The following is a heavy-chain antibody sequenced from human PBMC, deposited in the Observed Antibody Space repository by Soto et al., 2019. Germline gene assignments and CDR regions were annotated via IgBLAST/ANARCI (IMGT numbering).Heavy chain of an antibody. D-gene: IGHD6-13*01. J-gene: IGHJ6*02. Sequence: QVTLKESGPVLVKPTETLTLTCTVSGFSLKNARVGMTWIRQPPGKALEWLAVIFSNDEKSYSTSLKSRLTISKDTSKSQVVLTMSNLDPLDTGTYFSARTWQQLNYYAIDVWGQGTTVTGSS. CDR2: IFSNDEK. CDR3: ARTWQQLNYYAIDV. CDR1: GFSLKNARVG. V-gene: IGHV2-26*01.